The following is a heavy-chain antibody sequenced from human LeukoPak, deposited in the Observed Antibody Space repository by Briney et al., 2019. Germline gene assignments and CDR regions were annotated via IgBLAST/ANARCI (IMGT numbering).Heavy chain of an antibody. V-gene: IGHV3-21*04. CDR3: ARDSDYYSSGWSPWDY. D-gene: IGHD6-19*01. CDR1: EFTFSSYS. Sequence: GGSLRLSCAASEFTFSSYSMNWVRQAPGKGLEWVSSISATGIYRYYADSVKGRFTISRDNAKNSLYLQMNSLRAEDTALYYCARDSDYYSSGWSPWDYWGQGTLVTVSS. J-gene: IGHJ4*02. CDR2: ISATGIYR.